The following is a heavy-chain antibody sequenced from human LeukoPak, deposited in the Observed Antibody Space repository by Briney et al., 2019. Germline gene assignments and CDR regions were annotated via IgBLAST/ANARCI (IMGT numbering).Heavy chain of an antibody. J-gene: IGHJ4*02. D-gene: IGHD2-21*02. Sequence: GGSLRLSCAASGFTFSIYAMSRVRQAPGKGLEWVSAISGSGGSTYYADSVKGRFTISRDNSKNTLYLQMNSLRAEDTAVYYCAKGPRGGVVVTAMYFDYWGQGTLVTVSS. CDR3: AKGPRGGVVVTAMYFDY. CDR1: GFTFSIYA. V-gene: IGHV3-23*01. CDR2: ISGSGGST.